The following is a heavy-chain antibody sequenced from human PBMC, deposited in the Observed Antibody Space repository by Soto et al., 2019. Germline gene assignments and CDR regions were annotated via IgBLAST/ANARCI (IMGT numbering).Heavy chain of an antibody. J-gene: IGHJ2*01. CDR3: ARAYGDYGNWYFDL. V-gene: IGHV3-53*01. CDR2: TYTGGTT. D-gene: IGHD4-17*01. CDR1: GFSVSTNY. Sequence: EVWLVESGGGLMQPGGSLRLSCAASGFSVSTNYMTWVRQAPEKGLEWVSVTYTGGTTYYADSVKGRFTISRDNSKNTLYLQMDSLRGEDTAVYYCARAYGDYGNWYFDLWGRGTLVTVSS.